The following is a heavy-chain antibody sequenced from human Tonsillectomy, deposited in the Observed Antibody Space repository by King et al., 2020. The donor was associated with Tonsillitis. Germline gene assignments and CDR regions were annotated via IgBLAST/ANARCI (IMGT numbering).Heavy chain of an antibody. D-gene: IGHD3-22*01. CDR1: GFTFDDYA. CDR2: ISGDGGST. V-gene: IGHV3-43*02. Sequence: VQLVESGGGVVQPGGSLRLSCAASGFTFDDYAMHWVRQAPGKGLEWVSLISGDGGSTNYADSVKGRFTISRDSSKNKNSLYLQMNSLRTEDTAFYYCAKDYREDDSDWYFDLWGRGTLVTVSS. CDR3: AKDYREDDSDWYFDL. J-gene: IGHJ2*01.